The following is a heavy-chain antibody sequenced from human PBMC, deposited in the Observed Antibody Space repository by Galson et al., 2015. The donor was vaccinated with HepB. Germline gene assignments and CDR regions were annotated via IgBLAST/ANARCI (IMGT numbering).Heavy chain of an antibody. V-gene: IGHV6-1*01. CDR3: ARDMYNDYDSDAFDI. D-gene: IGHD5-12*01. CDR2: TYYRSNWYS. CDR1: GDSVSSNIAA. J-gene: IGHJ3*02. Sequence: CAISGDSVSSNIAAWNWIRQTPSRGLEWLGKTYYRSNWYSDYAISVKSRISINPDTSTNQFSLRLESATPEDTAVYYCARDMYNDYDSDAFDIWGQGTMVTVSS.